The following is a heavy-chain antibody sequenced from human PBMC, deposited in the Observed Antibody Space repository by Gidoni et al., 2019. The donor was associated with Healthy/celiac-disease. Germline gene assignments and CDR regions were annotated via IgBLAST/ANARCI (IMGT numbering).Heavy chain of an antibody. D-gene: IGHD4-17*01. V-gene: IGHV3-30*18. Sequence: QVQLVESGGGVVQPGRSLRLSCAASGFTFSSYGMHWVRQAPGKGLEWVAVISYDGSNKYYADSVKGRFTISRDNSKNTLYLQMNSLRAEDTAVYYCAKELVHLGDYGPLDYWGQGTLVTVSS. CDR3: AKELVHLGDYGPLDY. CDR2: ISYDGSNK. CDR1: GFTFSSYG. J-gene: IGHJ4*02.